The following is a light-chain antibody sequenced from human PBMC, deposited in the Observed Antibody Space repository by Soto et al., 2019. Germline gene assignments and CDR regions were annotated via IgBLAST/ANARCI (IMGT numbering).Light chain of an antibody. CDR2: LGS. J-gene: IGKJ3*01. V-gene: IGKV2-28*01. Sequence: IVMTQSPLSLPVTPGEPASISCRSSQSLLHSNGYNYLDWYLQRPGQSPQLLIFLGSSRASGVPDRFSGSGSGTHFTLKISRVAAEDVGIFYCIQALQTPPSFGPGTEVHIK. CDR1: QSLLHSNGYNY. CDR3: IQALQTPPS.